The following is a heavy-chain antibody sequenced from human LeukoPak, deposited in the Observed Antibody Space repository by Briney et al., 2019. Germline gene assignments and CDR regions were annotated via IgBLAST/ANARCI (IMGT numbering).Heavy chain of an antibody. CDR3: ARAHVLLWFGELLSDAFDI. D-gene: IGHD3-10*01. V-gene: IGHV4-59*12. CDR1: GGSISSYY. J-gene: IGHJ3*02. Sequence: PSETLSLTCTVSGGSISSYYWSRIRQPPGKGLEWIGYIYYSGSTNYNPSLKSRVTISVDKSKNQFSLKLSSVTAADTAVYYCARAHVLLWFGELLSDAFDIWGQGTMVTVSS. CDR2: IYYSGST.